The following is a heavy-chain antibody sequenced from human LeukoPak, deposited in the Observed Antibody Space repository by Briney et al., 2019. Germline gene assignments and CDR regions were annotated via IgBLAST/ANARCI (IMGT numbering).Heavy chain of an antibody. CDR3: TTAPAPYGVDY. CDR2: IKSKTDGGTT. D-gene: IGHD4-17*01. J-gene: IGHJ4*02. CDR1: GFTSSNAW. Sequence: PGGSLRLSCAASGFTSSNAWMSWVRQAPGKGLEWVGRIKSKTDGGTTDYAAPVKGRFTISRDDSKNTLYLQMNSLKTEDTAVYYCTTAPAPYGVDYWGQGTLVTVSS. V-gene: IGHV3-15*01.